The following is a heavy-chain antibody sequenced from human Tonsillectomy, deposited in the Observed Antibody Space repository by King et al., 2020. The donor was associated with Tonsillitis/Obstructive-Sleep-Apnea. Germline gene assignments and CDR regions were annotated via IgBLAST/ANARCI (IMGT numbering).Heavy chain of an antibody. CDR2: ISYSGST. Sequence: QLQESGPGLVKPSETLSLSCTVSGGSISSYFWSWIRQPPGKGLEWIGYISYSGSTNYNPSLKSRVAISVDTSRNQFSLKLRSVTAADTAVYYCAREDRGTNGFDAFEIWGQGTPVTVSS. CDR3: AREDRGTNGFDAFEI. J-gene: IGHJ3*02. V-gene: IGHV4-59*01. CDR1: GGSISSYF. D-gene: IGHD3-16*01.